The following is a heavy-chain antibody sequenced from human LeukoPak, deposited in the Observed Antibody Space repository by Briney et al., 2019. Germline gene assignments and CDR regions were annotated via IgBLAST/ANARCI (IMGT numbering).Heavy chain of an antibody. V-gene: IGHV3-73*01. D-gene: IGHD6-13*01. CDR2: IRSKASSYAT. Sequence: GGSLRLSCAASGFTFSGSAMHWVRQASGKGLEWVGRIRSKASSYATAYAASVKGRFTISRDDSKNTAYLQMNSLKTEDTAVYYCRSLPTGNIAAAKVLFDYWGQGTLVTVSS. J-gene: IGHJ4*02. CDR3: RSLPTGNIAAAKVLFDY. CDR1: GFTFSGSA.